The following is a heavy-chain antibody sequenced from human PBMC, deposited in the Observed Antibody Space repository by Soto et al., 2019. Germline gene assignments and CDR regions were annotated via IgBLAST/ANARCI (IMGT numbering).Heavy chain of an antibody. Sequence: QVQLVESGGGLVKPGGSLRLSCAASGFSFSVYYMTWIRQAPGSGLEWISSIDRNGDIVYYADSVTGRFTISRDYAKSSLCLQMDILRDADTDVYYCVRGIAGTREFPHNTFDIWRQGTMVTVAS. V-gene: IGHV3-11*01. CDR1: GFSFSVYY. J-gene: IGHJ3*02. D-gene: IGHD6-13*01. CDR2: IDRNGDIV. CDR3: VRGIAGTREFPHNTFDI.